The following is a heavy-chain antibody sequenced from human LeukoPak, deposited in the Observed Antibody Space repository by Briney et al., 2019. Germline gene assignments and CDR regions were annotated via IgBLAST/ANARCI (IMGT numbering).Heavy chain of an antibody. CDR1: GFTFSRYW. D-gene: IGHD3-3*01. V-gene: IGHV3-7*01. CDR2: INQDGSEK. J-gene: IGHJ6*03. Sequence: GGSLRLSCAASGFTFSRYWMSWVRQAPGKGLEWVANINQDGSEKYYVDSVKGRFTISRDSAKKSLYLQMNSLRAEDTAVYYCARDQAFSYYYYFMVVWGKGTTVTVSS. CDR3: ARDQAFSYYYYFMVV.